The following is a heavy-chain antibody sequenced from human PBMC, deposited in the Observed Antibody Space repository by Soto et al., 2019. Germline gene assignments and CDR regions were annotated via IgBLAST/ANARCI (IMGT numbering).Heavy chain of an antibody. V-gene: IGHV1-18*01. CDR1: GYTFTSYG. D-gene: IGHD2-2*02. CDR2: ISAYNGNT. Sequence: ASLKVSCKASGYTFTSYGISWVRQAPGQGLEWMGWISAYNGNTNYAQKLQGRVTMTTDTSTSTAYMELRSLRSDDTAVYYCARDRQRYCSSTSCYTGWFDPWGQGTLVTVSS. J-gene: IGHJ5*02. CDR3: ARDRQRYCSSTSCYTGWFDP.